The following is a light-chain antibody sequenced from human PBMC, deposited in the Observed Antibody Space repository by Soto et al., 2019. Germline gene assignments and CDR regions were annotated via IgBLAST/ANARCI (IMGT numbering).Light chain of an antibody. Sequence: DVQMTQSPSTLPASVVERVTITCRASQTIGDWLVWYQQKPGKDPNLLIYKGSTLECGVPSRFSGSGSGTEFTLTSSSLQPDDFATYSCQQSHFYWTFGQGTKGEMK. J-gene: IGKJ1*01. CDR1: QTIGDW. CDR2: KGS. CDR3: QQSHFYWT. V-gene: IGKV1-5*03.